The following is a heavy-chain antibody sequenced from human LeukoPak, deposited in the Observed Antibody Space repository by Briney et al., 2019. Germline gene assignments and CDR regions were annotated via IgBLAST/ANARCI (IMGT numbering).Heavy chain of an antibody. CDR3: AKDRSDVTIFGVVPTANDY. Sequence: GGSLRLSCEASGFSLSDYYMTWIRRAPGKGLDWLASISTSGSIIYYADSVKGRLTISRDNAKKSLFLQMNSLRAEDTAVYYCAKDRSDVTIFGVVPTANDYWGQGTLVTVSS. J-gene: IGHJ4*02. CDR2: ISTSGSII. V-gene: IGHV3-11*01. D-gene: IGHD3-3*01. CDR1: GFSLSDYY.